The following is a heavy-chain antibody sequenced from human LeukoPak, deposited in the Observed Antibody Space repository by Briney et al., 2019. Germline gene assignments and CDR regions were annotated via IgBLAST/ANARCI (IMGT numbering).Heavy chain of an antibody. CDR1: GFTFSSYA. D-gene: IGHD3-3*01. CDR3: AKGLNYDFWSGYLAVEYYYYGMDV. CDR2: ISGSGGST. V-gene: IGHV3-23*01. J-gene: IGHJ6*02. Sequence: GGSLRLSCAASGFTFSSYAMSWVRQAPGKGLEWVPAISGSGGSTYYADSVKGRFTISRDNSKNTLYLQMNSLRAEDTAVYYCAKGLNYDFWSGYLAVEYYYYGMDVWGQGTTVTVSS.